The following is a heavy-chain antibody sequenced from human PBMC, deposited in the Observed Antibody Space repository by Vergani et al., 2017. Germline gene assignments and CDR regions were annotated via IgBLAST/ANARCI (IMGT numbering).Heavy chain of an antibody. V-gene: IGHV4-39*07. CDR1: GASIRSSNYY. CDR3: ARDKGQSSSFHGGFGY. Sequence: QLQLQESGPGLVKPSATLSLTCSVSGASIRSSNYYWGWIRQPPGKGLEWIASIYYSGSTYYNPSLKSRVTISVDTSKNQFSLKLSSLRSEDTAVYYCARDKGQSSSFHGGFGYWGQGTLVTVSS. D-gene: IGHD6-13*01. CDR2: IYYSGST. J-gene: IGHJ4*02.